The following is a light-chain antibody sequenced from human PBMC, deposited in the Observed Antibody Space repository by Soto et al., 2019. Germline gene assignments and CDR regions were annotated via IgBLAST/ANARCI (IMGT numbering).Light chain of an antibody. CDR1: QSISSW. CDR3: QQYNSYRWT. Sequence: DIQMTQSPSTLSASVGDRVTITCRASQSISSWLAWYQQKPGKAPKLLIYDAPSLESGVPSRFSGSGSGTEFTLTISSLQPDDFATYYCQQYNSYRWTFGQGTKVDIK. CDR2: DAP. V-gene: IGKV1-5*01. J-gene: IGKJ1*01.